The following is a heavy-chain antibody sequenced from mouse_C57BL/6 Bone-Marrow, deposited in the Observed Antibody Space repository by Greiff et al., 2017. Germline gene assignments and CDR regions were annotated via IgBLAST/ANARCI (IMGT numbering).Heavy chain of an antibody. Sequence: EVKLVESGGGLVKPGGSLKLSCAASGFTFSDYGMHWVRQAPEKGLEWVAYISRGSSTINYADTVKGRFTISRDNAKNTLFLQMTSLRSEDTAMYYCAMGSTWYFDVWGTGTTVTVSS. J-gene: IGHJ1*03. V-gene: IGHV5-17*01. CDR1: GFTFSDYG. D-gene: IGHD5-1*01. CDR2: ISRGSSTI. CDR3: AMGSTWYFDV.